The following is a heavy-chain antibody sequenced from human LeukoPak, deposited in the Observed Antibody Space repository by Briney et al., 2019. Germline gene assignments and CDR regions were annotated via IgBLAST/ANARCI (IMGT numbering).Heavy chain of an antibody. V-gene: IGHV4-59*08. CDR3: ARSSWDDYDSSGFHFDL. D-gene: IGHD3-22*01. CDR1: GGSISSYY. CDR2: IYYSGST. Sequence: PSETLSLTCTVSGGSISSYYWSWIRQPPGKGLEWIGYIYYSGSTNYSPSLKSRVTMSVDTSMNQFSLKLTSVTAADTAVYYCARSSWDDYDSSGFHFDLWGQGTLVTVSS. J-gene: IGHJ4*02.